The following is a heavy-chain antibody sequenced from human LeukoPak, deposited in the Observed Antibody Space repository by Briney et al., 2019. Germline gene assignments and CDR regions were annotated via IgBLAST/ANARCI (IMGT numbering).Heavy chain of an antibody. CDR2: ISSSSSYI. D-gene: IGHD2-21*01. CDR3: ARDLDGFDCYNPFDY. J-gene: IGHJ4*02. CDR1: GFTFSSYS. Sequence: GGSLRLSCAASGFTFSSYSMNWVRQAPGKGLEWVSSISSSSSYIYYADSVKGRFTISRDNAKKSLYLQTNSLRAGDTALFYFARDLDGFDCYNPFDYRGQGTLGTGSS. V-gene: IGHV3-21*01.